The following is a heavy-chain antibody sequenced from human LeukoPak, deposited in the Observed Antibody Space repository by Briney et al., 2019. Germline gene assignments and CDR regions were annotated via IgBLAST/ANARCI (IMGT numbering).Heavy chain of an antibody. CDR3: ARDKGTGYFDF. CDR1: GGSISTYY. Sequence: SETLSLTCIVSGGSISTYYWSWIRQHPGKGLEWIGYIYYSGSTNYNPSLKSRVTISVDTSKNQFSLKLSSVTAADTAVYYCARDKGTGYFDFWGQGTLVTVSS. V-gene: IGHV4-59*01. CDR2: IYYSGST. D-gene: IGHD1-1*01. J-gene: IGHJ4*02.